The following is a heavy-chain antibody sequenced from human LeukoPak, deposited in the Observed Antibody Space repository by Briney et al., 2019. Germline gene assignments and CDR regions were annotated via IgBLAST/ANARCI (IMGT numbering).Heavy chain of an antibody. Sequence: ASVKVSCKASGYTFTMFYIHWVRQAPGQGLEWMGWMNPNSGNTGYAQKFQGRVTMTRNTSISTAYMELSSLRSEDTAVYYCARGRDDYGAFYYYYYYMDVWGKGTTVTVSS. CDR1: GYTFTMFY. V-gene: IGHV1-8*01. CDR2: MNPNSGNT. J-gene: IGHJ6*03. D-gene: IGHD4-17*01. CDR3: ARGRDDYGAFYYYYYYMDV.